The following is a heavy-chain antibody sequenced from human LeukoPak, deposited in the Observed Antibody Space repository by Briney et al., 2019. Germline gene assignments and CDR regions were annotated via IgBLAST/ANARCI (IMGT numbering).Heavy chain of an antibody. J-gene: IGHJ4*02. CDR3: ARDYGGPHYFDY. CDR2: ITTASTSYI. V-gene: IGHV3-21*01. CDR1: GFTFSSHD. D-gene: IGHD2-15*01. Sequence: GGSLRLSCAASGFTFSSHDMNWVRQAPGKGLEWLSSITTASTSYIYYADSVKGRFTISRDDATNSLYLQMDSLRAEDTAVYYCARDYGGPHYFDYWGQGTLVTVSS.